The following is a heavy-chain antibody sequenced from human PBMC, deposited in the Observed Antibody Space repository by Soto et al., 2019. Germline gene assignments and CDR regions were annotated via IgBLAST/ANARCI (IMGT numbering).Heavy chain of an antibody. CDR2: IWYDGSNK. CDR3: ARDLIVGATTGYFDY. J-gene: IGHJ4*02. D-gene: IGHD1-26*01. V-gene: IGHV3-33*01. CDR1: GFTFSSYG. Sequence: GGSLRLSCAASGFTFSSYGMHWVRQAPGKGLEWVAVIWYDGSNKYYADSVKGRFTISRDNSKNTLYLQMNSLRAEDTAVYYCARDLIVGATTGYFDYWGQGTLVTVSS.